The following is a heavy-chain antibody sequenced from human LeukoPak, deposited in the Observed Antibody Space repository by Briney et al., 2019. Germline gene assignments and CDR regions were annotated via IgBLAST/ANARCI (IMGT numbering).Heavy chain of an antibody. J-gene: IGHJ5*02. V-gene: IGHV4-39*01. Sequence: PSETLSLTCTVSGGSISSNSYYWGWIRQPPGKGLKWIGGIYYSGSTYYNPSLKSRVTISVDTSKNQFSLKLNSVTAADTAVYYCARNRYYYGSGNYGVPNWFDPWGQGTLVTVSS. CDR1: GGSISSNSYY. CDR2: IYYSGST. D-gene: IGHD3-10*01. CDR3: ARNRYYYGSGNYGVPNWFDP.